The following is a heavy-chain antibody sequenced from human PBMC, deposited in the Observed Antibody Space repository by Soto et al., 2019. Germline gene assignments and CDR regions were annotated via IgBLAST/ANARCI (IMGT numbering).Heavy chain of an antibody. J-gene: IGHJ4*02. D-gene: IGHD3-16*01. CDR2: ISAYNGNT. CDR1: GYTFTSYG. Sequence: QVQLVQSGAEVKKPGASVKVSCKASGYTFTSYGISWLRQAPGQGLGWMGWISAYNGNTNYAQKLQGRLTMTTDTSTSTVYLGLRSRRGGDTAVYYRVRDAGVSGELYYWGQGTLVTLSS. V-gene: IGHV1-18*01. CDR3: VRDAGVSGELYY.